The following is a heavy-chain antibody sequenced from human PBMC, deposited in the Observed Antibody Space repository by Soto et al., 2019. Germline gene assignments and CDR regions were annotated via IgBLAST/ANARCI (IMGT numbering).Heavy chain of an antibody. CDR1: GGSFSGYY. J-gene: IGHJ5*02. CDR2: INHSGST. D-gene: IGHD2-15*01. V-gene: IGHV4-34*01. Sequence: SETLSLTCAVYGGSFSGYYWSWIRQPPGKGLEWIGEINHSGSTNYNPSLKSRVTISVDTSKNQFSLKLSSVTAADTAVYYCASICSGGSCYVPDFDPLGQGTLVTVSS. CDR3: ASICSGGSCYVPDFDP.